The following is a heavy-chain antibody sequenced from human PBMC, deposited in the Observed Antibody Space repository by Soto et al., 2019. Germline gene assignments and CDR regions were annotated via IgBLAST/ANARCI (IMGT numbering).Heavy chain of an antibody. D-gene: IGHD2-8*02. CDR1: GYSFTSYW. J-gene: IGHJ4*02. Sequence: LGESLKISCKGSGYSFTSYWIGWVRQMPGKGLEWMGVIYPGDSDTKYSSSFQGQVTISADKSIGTAYLQWSSLKASDTAMYYCARRATEVGYDYWGQGTLVTVSS. CDR2: IYPGDSDT. V-gene: IGHV5-51*01. CDR3: ARRATEVGYDY.